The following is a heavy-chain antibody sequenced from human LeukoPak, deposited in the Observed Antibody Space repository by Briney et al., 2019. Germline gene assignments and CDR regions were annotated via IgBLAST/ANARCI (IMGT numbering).Heavy chain of an antibody. CDR3: ARTSDSSGYYYWYFDL. V-gene: IGHV3-48*04. CDR2: ISSSGSTI. CDR1: GFSFSTYW. J-gene: IGHJ2*01. D-gene: IGHD3-22*01. Sequence: GGSLRLSCETSGFSFSTYWMSWVRQAPGKGLEWVSYISSSGSTIYYADSVKGRFTISRDNAKNSLYLQMNSLRAEDTAVYYCARTSDSSGYYYWYFDLWGRGTLVTVSS.